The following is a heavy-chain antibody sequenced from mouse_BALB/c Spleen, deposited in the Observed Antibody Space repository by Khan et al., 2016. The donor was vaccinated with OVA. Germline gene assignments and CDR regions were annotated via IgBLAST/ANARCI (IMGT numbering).Heavy chain of an antibody. J-gene: IGHJ3*01. V-gene: IGHV3-8*02. D-gene: IGHD2-14*01. CDR2: MIYSGNT. CDR1: GDSITSGY. CDR3: ARTTYRYAFAY. Sequence: EVQLQESGPSLVKPSQTLSLTCSVTGDSITSGYWSWIRKFPGNKLEYMGYMIYSGNTYYNPSLKSRISIPRHTSKTQYYLQLNSVTTEDTATYXGARTTYRYAFAYWGQGTLVTVSA.